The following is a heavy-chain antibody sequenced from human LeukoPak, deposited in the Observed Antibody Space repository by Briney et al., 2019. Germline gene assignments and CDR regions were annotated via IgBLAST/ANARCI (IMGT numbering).Heavy chain of an antibody. J-gene: IGHJ4*02. D-gene: IGHD3-22*01. Sequence: SETLSLTCAVYGGSFSGYYWSWIRQSPGKGLEWIGYIDYSGSTRYNPSLESRVTISVDTSKNQISLELSSVTAADTALYYCARHSTSDSGGSLPFDSWGQETLVTVSS. CDR3: ARHSTSDSGGSLPFDS. CDR2: IDYSGST. V-gene: IGHV4-59*08. CDR1: GGSFSGYY.